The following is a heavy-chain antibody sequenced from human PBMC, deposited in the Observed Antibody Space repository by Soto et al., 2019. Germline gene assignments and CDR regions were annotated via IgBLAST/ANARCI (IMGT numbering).Heavy chain of an antibody. CDR3: ARDHSGYYFDY. D-gene: IGHD5-12*01. CDR2: IWYDGSNK. J-gene: IGHJ4*02. V-gene: IGHV3-33*01. CDR1: GFTFSNYG. Sequence: QVHLVESGGGLVKPGGSLRLSCAASGFTFSNYGLHWVRQTTGKGLEWVAVIWYDGSNKYYGDSVKGRFAISRDDSRNTLYLQMNSLRAEDTAVYYCARDHSGYYFDYWGQGTLVTVSS.